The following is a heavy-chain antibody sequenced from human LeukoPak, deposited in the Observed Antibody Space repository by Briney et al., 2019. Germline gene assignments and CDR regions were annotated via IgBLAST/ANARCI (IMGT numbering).Heavy chain of an antibody. J-gene: IGHJ1*01. D-gene: IGHD6-19*01. CDR1: GFTFSNYV. V-gene: IGHV3-33*01. CDR3: ARGPIAVAGTPSIYQH. Sequence: GGSLRLSCAASGFTFSNYVMHWVRQAPGKGLEWVAVIWSDGSIKYYADSVKGRFTISRDNSRNTLYLQMNSLRAEDTAVYYCARGPIAVAGTPSIYQHWGQGTLVTVSS. CDR2: IWSDGSIK.